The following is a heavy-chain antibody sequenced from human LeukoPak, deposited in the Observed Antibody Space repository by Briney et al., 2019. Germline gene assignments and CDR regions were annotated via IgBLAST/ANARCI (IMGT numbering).Heavy chain of an antibody. Sequence: ASVKVSCKASRGTFSSYAIIWVRQAPGQGLEWMGWINPNSGVTNYAQKIQGRVTMTRDTSISTAYMELSSLRSDDTAVYYCARDNPQIGVGGTGFDPWGQGTLVTVSS. CDR3: ARDNPQIGVGGTGFDP. CDR2: INPNSGVT. CDR1: RGTFSSYA. D-gene: IGHD3-22*01. V-gene: IGHV1-2*02. J-gene: IGHJ5*02.